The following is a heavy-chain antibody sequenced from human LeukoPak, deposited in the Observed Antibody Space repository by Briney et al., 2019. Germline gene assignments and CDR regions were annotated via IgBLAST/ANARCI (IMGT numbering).Heavy chain of an antibody. CDR1: GFTFSSYW. V-gene: IGHV3-74*01. D-gene: IGHD5-18*01. CDR3: ARKSRIYSYGPNWFDP. CDR2: INSDGSST. J-gene: IGHJ5*02. Sequence: PGGSLRLSCAASGFTFSSYWMHWVRQAPGKGLVWVSRINSDGSSTSYADSVKGRFTISRDNAKNTLYLQMNSLRAEDTAVYYCARKSRIYSYGPNWFDPWGQGTLVTVSS.